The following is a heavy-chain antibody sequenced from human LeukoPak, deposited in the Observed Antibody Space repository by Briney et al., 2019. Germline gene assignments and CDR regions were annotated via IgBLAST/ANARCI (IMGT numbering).Heavy chain of an antibody. V-gene: IGHV1-2*02. CDR1: GYTFTGYY. Sequence: ASVKVSCKASGYTFTGYYMHWVRQAPGQGLEWMGWINPNSGGTNYAQKFQGRVTMTRDTSISTAYMELSRLRSDDTAVYYCARVSGQWLASGDLDYWGQGTLVTVSS. J-gene: IGHJ4*02. D-gene: IGHD6-19*01. CDR3: ARVSGQWLASGDLDY. CDR2: INPNSGGT.